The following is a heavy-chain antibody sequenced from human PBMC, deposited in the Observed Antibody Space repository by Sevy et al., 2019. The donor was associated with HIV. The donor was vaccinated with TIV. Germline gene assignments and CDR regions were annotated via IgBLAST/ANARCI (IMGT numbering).Heavy chain of an antibody. Sequence: ASVKVSCKVSGYTLSELPMHWVRQAPGKGLEWLGGFDPEDGETIYAQKFQGRVTMTEDTSTDTAYMELTRLRSEDTAVYYCATLDYWIDHPFYGTDVWGQGTTVTVSS. D-gene: IGHD3-3*01. CDR3: ATLDYWIDHPFYGTDV. J-gene: IGHJ6*02. CDR1: GYTLSELP. CDR2: FDPEDGET. V-gene: IGHV1-24*01.